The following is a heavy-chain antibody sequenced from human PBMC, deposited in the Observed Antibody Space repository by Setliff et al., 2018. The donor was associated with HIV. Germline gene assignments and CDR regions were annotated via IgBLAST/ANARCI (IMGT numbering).Heavy chain of an antibody. CDR3: ARAGGLRMDRGVVSDY. CDR2: IIPFTGTT. D-gene: IGHD3-10*01. J-gene: IGHJ4*02. CDR1: GGTFNTYT. Sequence: SVKVSCKASGGTFNTYTITWVRQAPGQGLEWMGGIIPFTGTTNYAQKFQGRLTMTRNTSISTAYMELSGLISEDAAVYYCARAGGLRMDRGVVSDYWGQGTLVTVSS. V-gene: IGHV1-69*16.